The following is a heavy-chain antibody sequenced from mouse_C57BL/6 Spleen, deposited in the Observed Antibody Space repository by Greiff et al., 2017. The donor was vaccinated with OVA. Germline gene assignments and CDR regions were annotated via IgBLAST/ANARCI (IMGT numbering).Heavy chain of an antibody. Sequence: DVQLVESGEGLVKPGGSLTLSCAASGFTFSSYAMSWVRQTPEKRLEWVAYISSGGDYIYYADTVKGRFTISRDNARNTLYLQMSSLKYEDTAMDYCTRGNGSSYRFAYWGQGTLVTVSA. CDR1: GFTFSSYA. CDR2: ISSGGDYI. CDR3: TRGNGSSYRFAY. V-gene: IGHV5-9-1*02. J-gene: IGHJ3*01. D-gene: IGHD1-1*01.